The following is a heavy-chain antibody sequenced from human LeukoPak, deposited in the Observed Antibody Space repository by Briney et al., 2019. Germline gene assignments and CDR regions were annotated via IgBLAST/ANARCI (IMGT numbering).Heavy chain of an antibody. V-gene: IGHV3-23*01. J-gene: IGHJ4*02. Sequence: PGGSLRLSCAASGFAFNNYAMTWVRQAPGKGLEWVSNINDNGGQRHYADSVKGRFTISRDNSKNTLFLQMDSLRAEDTAVYYCAKIQWKVGDTDYFDYWGQGILVTVSS. D-gene: IGHD1-26*01. CDR1: GFAFNNYA. CDR3: AKIQWKVGDTDYFDY. CDR2: INDNGGQR.